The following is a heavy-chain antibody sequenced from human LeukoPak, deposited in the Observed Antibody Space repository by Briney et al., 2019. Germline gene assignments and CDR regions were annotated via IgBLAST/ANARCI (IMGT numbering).Heavy chain of an antibody. CDR2: ISGSGGST. J-gene: IGHJ4*02. CDR3: AKDLIAIGVFDY. Sequence: GGSLRLSCAASGFTFSSYAMSWVRQAPGRGLEWVSAISGSGGSTYYADSVKGRFTISRDNSKNTLYLQMNSLRAEDTAVYYCAKDLIAIGVFDYWGQGTLVTVSS. D-gene: IGHD2-21*01. CDR1: GFTFSSYA. V-gene: IGHV3-23*01.